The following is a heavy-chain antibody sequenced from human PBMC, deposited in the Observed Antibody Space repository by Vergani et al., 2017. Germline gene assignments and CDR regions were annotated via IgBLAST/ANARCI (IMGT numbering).Heavy chain of an antibody. CDR2: ISWNSGSI. CDR3: AKGNSGGYSPRLLNYMDV. D-gene: IGHD6-13*01. J-gene: IGHJ6*03. V-gene: IGHV3-9*01. CDR1: GFTFDDYA. Sequence: EVQLVESGGGLVQPGRSLRLSCAASGFTFDDYAMHWVRQAPGKGLEWVSGISWNSGSIGYADSGKGRFTISRDNAKNSLYLQMNSLRAEDTALYYCAKGNSGGYSPRLLNYMDVWGKGTTVTVSS.